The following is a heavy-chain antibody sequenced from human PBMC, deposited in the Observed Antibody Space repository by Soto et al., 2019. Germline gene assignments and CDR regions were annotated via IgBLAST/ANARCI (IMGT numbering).Heavy chain of an antibody. D-gene: IGHD2-21*01. V-gene: IGHV4-34*01. CDR3: ARGSGLWWEGY. CDR1: GGSFNGYY. J-gene: IGHJ4*02. CDR2: IHHSGNT. Sequence: QVQLHQWGAGLLKPSETLSLTCGVSGGSFNGYYWSWIRQPPGKGLEWIGEIHHSGNTNYNPSLKSRVSISGDPSKKQFSLMLSSVTAADTAVYYCARGSGLWWEGYWGQGSLVTVSS.